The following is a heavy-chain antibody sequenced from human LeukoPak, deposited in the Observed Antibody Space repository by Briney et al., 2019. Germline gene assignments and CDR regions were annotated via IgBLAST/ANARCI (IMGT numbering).Heavy chain of an antibody. CDR1: GGSISSYY. J-gene: IGHJ4*02. D-gene: IGHD3-22*01. CDR2: IYYSGST. CDR3: ARVSDYYDSSGYYYYPFDY. V-gene: IGHV4-59*01. Sequence: PSETLSLTCTVSGGSISSYYWSWIRQPPGKGLEGIGYIYYSGSTNYNPSLKSRVTISVDTSKNQFSLKLSSVTAADTAVYYCARVSDYYDSSGYYYYPFDYWGQGTLVTVSS.